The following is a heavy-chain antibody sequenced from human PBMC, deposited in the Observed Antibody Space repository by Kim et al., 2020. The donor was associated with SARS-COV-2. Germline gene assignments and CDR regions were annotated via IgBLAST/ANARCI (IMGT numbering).Heavy chain of an antibody. CDR2: T. CDR3: ASDVGRTNGFDS. V-gene: IGHV3-43*01. J-gene: IGHJ4*02. D-gene: IGHD2-8*01. Sequence: TYYAEPVKGRFTISRENSKNSLYLQMNSLRTEDTALYYCASDVGRTNGFDSWGQGTLVTVSS.